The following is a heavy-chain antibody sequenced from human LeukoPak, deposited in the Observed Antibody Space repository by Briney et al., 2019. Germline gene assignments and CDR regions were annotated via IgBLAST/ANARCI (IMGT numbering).Heavy chain of an antibody. CDR3: ARDHYGSGYIDY. J-gene: IGHJ4*02. CDR1: GGSISSHY. V-gene: IGHV4-59*11. D-gene: IGHD3-10*01. CDR2: IYYSGST. Sequence: SETLSLTCTVSGGSISSHYWSWIRQPPGKGLEWIGCIYYSGSTNYNPSLKSRVTISVDTSKNQFSLKLSSVTAADTAVYYCARDHYGSGYIDYWGQGTLVTVSS.